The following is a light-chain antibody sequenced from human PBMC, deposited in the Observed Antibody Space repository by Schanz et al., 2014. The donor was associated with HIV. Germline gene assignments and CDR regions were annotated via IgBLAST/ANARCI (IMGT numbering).Light chain of an antibody. J-gene: IGLJ2*01. CDR2: ALN. Sequence: QSALTQPRSVSGSPGQSVTISCTGTSSDVGGYNYVSWYQQYPGNAPKLMIFALNRRTSGVPDRFSGAKSGNTAFLLVSGLQDEDEADYYCTSYGGSNNLLFGGGTKLTVL. CDR3: TSYGGSNNLL. CDR1: SSDVGGYNY. V-gene: IGLV2-8*01.